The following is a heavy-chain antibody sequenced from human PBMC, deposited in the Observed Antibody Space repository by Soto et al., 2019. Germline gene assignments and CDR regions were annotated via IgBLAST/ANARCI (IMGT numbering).Heavy chain of an antibody. D-gene: IGHD6-13*01. Sequence: EVQLLESGEALVQPGGSLRLSCAASGFTYNIYAMSWVRQAPGKGLEWVSGISAGVIDTYYADSVTGRFTVSRDDSKNTLYLQMNSLRADDTAVYYCAKQFSSSTWYPFDHWGRGTLVTVSS. CDR2: ISAGVIDT. V-gene: IGHV3-23*01. CDR1: GFTYNIYA. J-gene: IGHJ4*02. CDR3: AKQFSSSTWYPFDH.